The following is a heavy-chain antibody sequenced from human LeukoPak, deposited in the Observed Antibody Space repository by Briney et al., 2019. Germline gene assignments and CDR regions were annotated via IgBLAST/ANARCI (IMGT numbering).Heavy chain of an antibody. J-gene: IGHJ3*02. V-gene: IGHV1-2*06. CDR2: INPNRGGT. CDR3: ARTERDTIEDDAFDI. D-gene: IGHD5-24*01. Sequence: ASVKVSCKASGYTFTGYYMHWVRQAPGQGLEWMGRINPNRGGTNYAQKFQGRVTMTRDTSISTAYMELSRLRSDDTAVYDCARTERDTIEDDAFDIWGQGTMVTVSS. CDR1: GYTFTGYY.